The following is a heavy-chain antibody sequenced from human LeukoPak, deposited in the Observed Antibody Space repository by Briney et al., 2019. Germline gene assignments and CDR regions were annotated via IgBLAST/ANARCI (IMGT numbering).Heavy chain of an antibody. CDR3: ARDLNDAFDI. V-gene: IGHV3-21*01. CDR2: ISSSTSDI. J-gene: IGHJ3*02. Sequence: GGSLHLSCAASGFTFSIYSMNWVRQARGKGLERVSSISSSTSDIYYADSVKGRFTISRDNARNSLYLQMNSLRAEDTAVYYCARDLNDAFDIWGQGTMVTVSS. CDR1: GFTFSIYS.